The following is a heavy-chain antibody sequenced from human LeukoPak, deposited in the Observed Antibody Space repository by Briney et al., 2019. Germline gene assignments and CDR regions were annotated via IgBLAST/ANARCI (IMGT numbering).Heavy chain of an antibody. CDR3: AKDRAMRITMIVVVLDY. D-gene: IGHD3-22*01. J-gene: IGHJ4*02. CDR2: IYSGGST. V-gene: IGHV3-53*05. Sequence: GGSLRLSCAASGFTVSSNYMSWVRQAPGKGLEWVSIIYSGGSTFYADSVKGRFTISRDNSKNTLYLQMNSLRAEDTAVYYCAKDRAMRITMIVVVLDYWGQGTLVTVSS. CDR1: GFTVSSNY.